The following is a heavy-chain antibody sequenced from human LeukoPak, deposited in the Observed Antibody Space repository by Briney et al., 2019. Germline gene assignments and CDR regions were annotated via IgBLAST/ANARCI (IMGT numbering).Heavy chain of an antibody. CDR1: GFSFSISA. CDR3: AKDPRHDY. V-gene: IGHV3-23*01. J-gene: IGHJ4*02. Sequence: PGGSLILSCAASGFSFSISAMSWVRQAPGKGLEWVSAISDSGAGTYYADSVKGRFTISRDSSKDALYLQMNSLRAEDTAVYYCAKDPRHDYWGQGTLVTVSS. CDR2: ISDSGAGT.